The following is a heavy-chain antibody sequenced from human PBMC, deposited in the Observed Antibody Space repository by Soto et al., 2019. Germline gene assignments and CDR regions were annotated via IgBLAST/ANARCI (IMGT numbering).Heavy chain of an antibody. D-gene: IGHD6-13*01. CDR1: GFTFISYG. Sequence: VHLVESGGDVVQPWRSLRLSCAASGFTFISYGMHWVRQAPGKGLEWVAVISYDGDNKYYGASVKDRFTISRDNSKNTLSSQMNSMSAEDTAMYYCAKYGGLASLRVFDDLRSWGQGTLVTVSS. CDR2: ISYDGDNK. J-gene: IGHJ4*02. V-gene: IGHV3-30*18. CDR3: AKYGGLASLRVFDDLRS.